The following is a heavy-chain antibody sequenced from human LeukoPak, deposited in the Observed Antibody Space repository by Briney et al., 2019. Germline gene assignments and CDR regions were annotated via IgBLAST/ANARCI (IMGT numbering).Heavy chain of an antibody. D-gene: IGHD2-21*02. V-gene: IGHV4-59*01. CDR2: IYYSGST. CDR1: GGSISSYY. Sequence: SETLSFTCTVSGGSISSYYWSWIRQPPGKGLEWIGYIYYSGSTNYNPSLKSRVTISVDTSKNQFSLKLSSVTAADTAVYYCARVVVTALLGWFDPWGQGTLVTVSS. CDR3: ARVVVTALLGWFDP. J-gene: IGHJ5*02.